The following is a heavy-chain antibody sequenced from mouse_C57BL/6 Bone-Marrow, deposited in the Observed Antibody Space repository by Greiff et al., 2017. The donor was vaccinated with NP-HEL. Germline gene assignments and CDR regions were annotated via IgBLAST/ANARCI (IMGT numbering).Heavy chain of an antibody. CDR1: GYTFTSYT. CDR2: INPSSGYT. Sequence: VKLMESGAELARPGASVKMSCKASGYTFTSYTMHWVKQRPGQGLEWIGYINPSSGYTKYNQKFKDKATLTADKSSSTAYMQLSSLTSEDSAVDYCAGGYHDAMDYWGQGTSVTVSS. D-gene: IGHD2-2*01. J-gene: IGHJ4*01. CDR3: AGGYHDAMDY. V-gene: IGHV1-4*01.